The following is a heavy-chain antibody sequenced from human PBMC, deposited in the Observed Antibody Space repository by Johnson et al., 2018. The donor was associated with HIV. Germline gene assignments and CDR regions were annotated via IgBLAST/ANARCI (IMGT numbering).Heavy chain of an antibody. CDR2: IRYDGSNK. CDR1: GFTFSSYG. J-gene: IGHJ3*02. V-gene: IGHV3-30*02. Sequence: QVQLVESGGGVVQPGGSLILSCAASGFTFSSYGMHWVRQAPGKGLEWVAFIRYDGSNKYYADSVKGRFTISRDNAKNSLYLQMNSLRAEDTAVYYCALSTSWSIAFDIWGQGTMVTVSS. D-gene: IGHD6-13*01. CDR3: ALSTSWSIAFDI.